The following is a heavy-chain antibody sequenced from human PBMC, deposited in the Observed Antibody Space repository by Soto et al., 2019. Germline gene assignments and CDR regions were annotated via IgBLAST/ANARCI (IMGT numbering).Heavy chain of an antibody. D-gene: IGHD1-1*01. J-gene: IGHJ4*02. CDR1: GFTVTYAW. Sequence: GGSLRLSXAASGFTVTYAWMSWVRQAPGKGLEWVGRIKSKTDGATIEYAAPAKGRFSISRDDSKNTLYLQMESLKTEDTALYYCATDLRRNVLAGQFDYWGQGALVTVSS. CDR2: IKSKTDGATI. CDR3: ATDLRRNVLAGQFDY. V-gene: IGHV3-15*01.